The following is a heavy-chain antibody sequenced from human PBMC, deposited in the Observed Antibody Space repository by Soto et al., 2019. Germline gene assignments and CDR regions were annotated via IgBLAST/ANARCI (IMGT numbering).Heavy chain of an antibody. CDR3: ARGMAAGTPAAY. V-gene: IGHV1-2*04. Sequence: ASVKVSCKASGYTFTGYYMHWVRQAPGQGLEWMGWINPNSGGTNYAQKFQGWVTMTRDTSISTAYMELSRLRSDDTAVYYCARGMAAGTPAAYWGQGTLVTVSS. J-gene: IGHJ4*02. D-gene: IGHD3-10*01. CDR1: GYTFTGYY. CDR2: INPNSGGT.